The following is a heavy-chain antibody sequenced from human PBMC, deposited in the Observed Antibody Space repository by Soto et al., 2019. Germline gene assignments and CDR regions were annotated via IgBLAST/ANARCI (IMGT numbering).Heavy chain of an antibody. CDR2: ISGSGSSK. CDR3: AKDAGADSSSYYQYYFDD. Sequence: GGSLRLSCAASGFTFSTYAMSWVRQAPGKGLEWVAAISGSGSSKYYADSVKGRFTISSDNSKNTLFLQMNSLSAEDTAVYYCAKDAGADSSSYYQYYFDDWGQGTLVTVSS. D-gene: IGHD3-22*01. J-gene: IGHJ4*02. V-gene: IGHV3-23*01. CDR1: GFTFSTYA.